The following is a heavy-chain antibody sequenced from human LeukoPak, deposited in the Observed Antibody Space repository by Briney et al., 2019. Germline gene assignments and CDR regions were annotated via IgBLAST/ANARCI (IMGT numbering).Heavy chain of an antibody. CDR3: ARHEWGITNAFDT. D-gene: IGHD1-26*01. Sequence: SETLSLTCTVSGYSISSGYYWGWIRQPPGKGLEWIGSIYHSGSTYYNPSLKSRVTISVDTSKNQFSLKLSSVTAADTAVYYCARHEWGITNAFDTWGQGTMVTVSS. CDR1: GYSISSGYY. V-gene: IGHV4-38-2*02. CDR2: IYHSGST. J-gene: IGHJ3*02.